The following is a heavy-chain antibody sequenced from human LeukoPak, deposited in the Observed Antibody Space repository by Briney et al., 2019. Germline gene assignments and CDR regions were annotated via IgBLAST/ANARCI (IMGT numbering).Heavy chain of an antibody. J-gene: IGHJ4*02. D-gene: IGHD3-22*01. Sequence: ASVKVSCKASGYTFTGYYMHWVRQAPGLGIEWMGWISVYNGNTNYAQKFQGRVTMTTDTSTSTAYLEVRSLRSDDTAVYYCAREEDYYDSSGYYDYWGQGTLVTVSS. CDR3: AREEDYYDSSGYYDY. CDR2: ISVYNGNT. CDR1: GYTFTGYY. V-gene: IGHV1-18*04.